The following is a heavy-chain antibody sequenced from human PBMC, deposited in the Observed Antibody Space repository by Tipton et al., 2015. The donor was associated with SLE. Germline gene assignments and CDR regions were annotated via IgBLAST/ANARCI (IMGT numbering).Heavy chain of an antibody. CDR3: AKDRAVAVTGGFDY. V-gene: IGHV3-23*01. CDR2: ISGSGDST. D-gene: IGHD6-19*01. Sequence: SLRLSCAASGFTFSSYAMNWVRQAPGKGLQWVPAISGSGDSTYYADSVKGRFTISRDNSKNTLYLQMNSLRAEDTAVYYCAKDRAVAVTGGFDYWGQGTLVTVSS. CDR1: GFTFSSYA. J-gene: IGHJ4*02.